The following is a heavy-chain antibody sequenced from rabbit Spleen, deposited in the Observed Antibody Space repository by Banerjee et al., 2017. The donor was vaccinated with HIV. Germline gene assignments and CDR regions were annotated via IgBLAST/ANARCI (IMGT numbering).Heavy chain of an antibody. CDR2: IYTGNYKT. Sequence: QEQLEESGGDLVKPEGSLTLTCTASGFSFSSSYWICWVRQAPGKGLEWIACIYTGNYKTYYASWAKGRFMMSRTSSTTVTLQMTSLTAADTARYFCARDTGSSFSSYGMDLWGQGTLVTVS. V-gene: IGHV1S45*01. CDR3: ARDTGSSFSSYGMDL. J-gene: IGHJ3*01. D-gene: IGHD8-1*01. CDR1: GFSFSSSYW.